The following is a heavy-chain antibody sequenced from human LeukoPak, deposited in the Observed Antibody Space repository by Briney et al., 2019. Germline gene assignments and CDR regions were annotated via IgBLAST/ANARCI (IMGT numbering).Heavy chain of an antibody. D-gene: IGHD4-17*01. CDR3: TRDPNGDYVGPFDM. CDR2: IIGSGGGT. V-gene: IGHV3-23*01. CDR1: GITFSTYA. J-gene: IGHJ3*02. Sequence: GSLRLSCAASGITFSTYAMTWVRQAPGKGLEWVSSIIGSGGGTDYPDSVKGRSTFSRDNSRDTLFLQTNRLRAEDTALYYCTRDPNGDYVGPFDMWGPGTMVTVSS.